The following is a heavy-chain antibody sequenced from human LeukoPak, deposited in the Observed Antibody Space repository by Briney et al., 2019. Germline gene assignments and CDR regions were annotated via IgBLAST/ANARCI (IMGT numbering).Heavy chain of an antibody. CDR3: AKDSRYSSSWFDY. D-gene: IGHD6-13*01. CDR1: GFTFSSYA. CDR2: ISGSGGST. Sequence: GGSLRLSCAASGFTFSSYAMSWVRQAPGKGLEWVSAISGSGGSTYYADSVKGRFTISRDNSKNTLYLQMNSPRAEDTAVYYCAKDSRYSSSWFDYWGQGTLVTVFS. J-gene: IGHJ4*02. V-gene: IGHV3-23*01.